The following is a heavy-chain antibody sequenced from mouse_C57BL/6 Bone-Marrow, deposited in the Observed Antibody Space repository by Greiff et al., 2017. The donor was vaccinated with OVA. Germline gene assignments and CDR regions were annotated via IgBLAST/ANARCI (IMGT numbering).Heavy chain of an antibody. Sequence: VQLQQPGAELVKPGASVKLSCKASGYTFTSYWMHWVKQRPGRGLEWIGRIDPNSGGTKYNEKFKSKATLTLDKPSSTAYMQLSSLTSEDSAVYYCARHYYGSSPWYFDVWGTGTTVTVSS. CDR1: GYTFTSYW. J-gene: IGHJ1*03. V-gene: IGHV1-72*01. CDR2: IDPNSGGT. D-gene: IGHD1-1*01. CDR3: ARHYYGSSPWYFDV.